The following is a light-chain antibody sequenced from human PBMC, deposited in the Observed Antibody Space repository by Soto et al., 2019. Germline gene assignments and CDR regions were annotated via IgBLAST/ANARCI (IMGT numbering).Light chain of an antibody. J-gene: IGKJ2*01. V-gene: IGKV3-20*01. CDR3: QRYSNCNSPKYT. CDR2: RTS. CDR1: QSLTDSY. Sequence: EIVLTQSPGTLSLSPGESATLSCRASQSLTDSYLAWYQQKPGQAPRLLLYRTSSRATDNPDSFSGSGSGKDFTLPISRLEPEDDVVYDWQRYSNCNSPKYTFGQGTTLDIK.